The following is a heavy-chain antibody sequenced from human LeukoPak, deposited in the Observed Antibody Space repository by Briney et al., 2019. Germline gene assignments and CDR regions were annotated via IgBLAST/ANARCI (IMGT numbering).Heavy chain of an antibody. J-gene: IGHJ4*02. V-gene: IGHV3-23*01. D-gene: IGHD1-1*01. CDR2: ISGSGGST. Sequence: PGGSLRLSCAASGFTFSSYAMSWVRQAPGKGLEWVSAISGSGGSTYYADSVKSRFTISRDNSKNTLYLQMNSLRAEDTAVYYCARLLRTSGTTLYCFGYWGQGILVTVSS. CDR1: GFTFSSYA. CDR3: ARLLRTSGTTLYCFGY.